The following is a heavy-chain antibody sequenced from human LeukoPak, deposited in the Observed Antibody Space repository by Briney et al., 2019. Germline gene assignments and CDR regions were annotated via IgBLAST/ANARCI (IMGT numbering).Heavy chain of an antibody. V-gene: IGHV4-39*01. J-gene: IGHJ6*02. CDR3: ARVDYYYYFGMDV. CDR1: GGSISSNNYS. CDR2: IYYSGST. Sequence: SETLSLTCTVSGGSISSNNYSWGWIRQPPGKGLEWIGSIYYSGSTYYNPSLKGRVTISVDTSKNQFSLKLSSVTAADTAVYYCARVDYYYYFGMDVWGQGTTVTVSS.